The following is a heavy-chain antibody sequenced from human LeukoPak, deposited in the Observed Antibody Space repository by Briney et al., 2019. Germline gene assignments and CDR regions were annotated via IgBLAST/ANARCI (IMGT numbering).Heavy chain of an antibody. V-gene: IGHV3-30-3*01. Sequence: GGSLRLSCAASGFTFSSYAMHWVRQAPGKGLEWVAVISYDGSNKYYADSVKGRFTISRDNSKNTLYLQMNSLRAEDTAVYYCARGQLYYYYGSGSYYRREDYFDYWGQGTLVTVSP. CDR3: ARGQLYYYYGSGSYYRREDYFDY. CDR2: ISYDGSNK. CDR1: GFTFSSYA. D-gene: IGHD3-10*01. J-gene: IGHJ4*02.